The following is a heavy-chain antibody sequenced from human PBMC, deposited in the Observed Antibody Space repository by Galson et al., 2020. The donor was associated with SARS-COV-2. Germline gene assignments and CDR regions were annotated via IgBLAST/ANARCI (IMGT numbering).Heavy chain of an antibody. CDR2: IIPIFGTA. CDR1: GGTFSSYA. Sequence: SVKVSCKASGGTFSSYAISWVRQAPGQGLEWMGGIIPIFGTANYAQKFQGRVTITADKSTSTAYMELSSLRSEDTAVYYCASLYCSGGSCYSGLRNYFDYWGQGTLVTVSS. D-gene: IGHD2-15*01. CDR3: ASLYCSGGSCYSGLRNYFDY. J-gene: IGHJ4*02. V-gene: IGHV1-69*06.